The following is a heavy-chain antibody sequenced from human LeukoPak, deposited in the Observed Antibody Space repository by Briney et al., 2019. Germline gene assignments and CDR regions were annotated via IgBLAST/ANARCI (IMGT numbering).Heavy chain of an antibody. V-gene: IGHV3-33*08. CDR3: ARDRETWYFDL. CDR1: GFTFSSSA. Sequence: GGSLRLSCACSGFTFSSSAMTWVRQAPGKGLEWVDVIWYDGSNKYYADSVEGRYTISRDNSKNTLYLQMNSLRAEDTAVYYCARDRETWYFDLWGQGTLVTVSS. J-gene: IGHJ4*02. CDR2: IWYDGSNK.